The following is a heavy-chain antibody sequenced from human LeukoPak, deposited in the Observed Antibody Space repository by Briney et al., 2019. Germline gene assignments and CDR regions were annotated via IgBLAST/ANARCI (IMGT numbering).Heavy chain of an antibody. D-gene: IGHD3-16*01. CDR3: ARDLGQDFDY. J-gene: IGHJ4*02. CDR2: IFYSGRT. Sequence: PSETLSLTCTVSGGSISSYYWNWIRQPPGKGLEWIGYIFYSGRTNYNPSLKSRVTISVDTSKNRFSLRLTSVTAADTAVYYCARDLGQDFDYWGQGTLVTVSS. V-gene: IGHV4-59*12. CDR1: GGSISSYY.